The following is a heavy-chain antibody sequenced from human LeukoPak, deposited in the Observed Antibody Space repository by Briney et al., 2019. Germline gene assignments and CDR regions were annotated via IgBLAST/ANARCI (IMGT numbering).Heavy chain of an antibody. J-gene: IGHJ4*02. CDR2: IYYSGST. D-gene: IGHD2-21*02. CDR3: AKVFCGGDCHVDF. V-gene: IGHV4-31*03. Sequence: SETLSLTCTVSGGSISSGGDYWSWIRQHPGRGLEWIGYIYYSGSTYYNPSLKSRLTISVDTSKNQFSLRLNSVTAADTAVYYCAKVFCGGDCHVDFWGRGTLVTVSS. CDR1: GGSISSGGDY.